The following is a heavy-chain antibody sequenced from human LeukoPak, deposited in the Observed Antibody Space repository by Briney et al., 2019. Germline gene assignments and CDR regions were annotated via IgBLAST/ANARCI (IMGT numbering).Heavy chain of an antibody. Sequence: GGSLRLSRSACGFTSSSYRMHWLGQAPGKGLEWVAFIRYDGSNKYYADSVKGRFTISRDNFKNSLYLQMNRLRAEDTAVYYCAKDFHRCYDLLSGYDQDNWGQGTLVTVSS. V-gene: IGHV3-30*02. D-gene: IGHD5-12*01. CDR2: IRYDGSNK. J-gene: IGHJ4*02. CDR3: AKDFHRCYDLLSGYDQDN. CDR1: GFTSSSYR.